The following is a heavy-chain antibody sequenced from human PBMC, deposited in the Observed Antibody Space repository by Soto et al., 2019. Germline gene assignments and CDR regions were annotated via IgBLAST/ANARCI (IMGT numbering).Heavy chain of an antibody. D-gene: IGHD2-2*01. CDR3: ARLHCDSPNCVPLDP. V-gene: IGHV4-39*01. Sequence: QLQLQESGPGLVKPSETLSLTCTVSGGSISDDTYYWGWIRQPPGKGLEWIGSIYYSGTSSYNPSLKSRVTMSVDTSKNQLSLRLSSVTAADTAVYYCARLHCDSPNCVPLDPWGQGTLVIVSS. CDR2: IYYSGTS. J-gene: IGHJ5*02. CDR1: GGSISDDTYY.